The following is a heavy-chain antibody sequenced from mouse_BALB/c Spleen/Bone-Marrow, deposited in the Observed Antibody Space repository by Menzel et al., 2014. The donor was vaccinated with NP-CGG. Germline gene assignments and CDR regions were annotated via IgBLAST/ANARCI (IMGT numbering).Heavy chain of an antibody. CDR3: ARSLYDGYFSWFAY. V-gene: IGHV14-3*02. Sequence: VQLKQSGAELVKPGASVKLSCTASGFNIKDTYMHRVKQRPEQGLEWIGRIDPANGNTKYDPKFQGKATITADTSSNTAYLQLSSLTSEDTAVYYCARSLYDGYFSWFAYWGQGTLVTVSA. J-gene: IGHJ3*01. D-gene: IGHD2-3*01. CDR1: GFNIKDTY. CDR2: IDPANGNT.